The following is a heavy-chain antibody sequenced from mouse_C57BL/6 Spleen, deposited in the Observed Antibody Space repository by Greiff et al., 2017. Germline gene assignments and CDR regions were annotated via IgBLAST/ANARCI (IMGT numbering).Heavy chain of an antibody. J-gene: IGHJ4*01. D-gene: IGHD2-5*01. CDR3: ARGAYYSNYVDAMDY. CDR2: INPNNGGT. Sequence: EVQRVESGPELVKPGASVKIPCKASGYTFTDYNMDWVKQSHGKSLEWIGDINPNNGGTIYNQKFKGKATLTVEKSSSTAYMELRSLTSEDTAVYYCARGAYYSNYVDAMDYWGQGTSVTVSS. V-gene: IGHV1-18*01. CDR1: GYTFTDYN.